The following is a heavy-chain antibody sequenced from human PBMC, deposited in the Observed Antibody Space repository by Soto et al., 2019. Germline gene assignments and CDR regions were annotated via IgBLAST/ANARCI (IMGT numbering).Heavy chain of an antibody. Sequence: GSLRLSCTASGFTFSGTWMHWVRQVPGEGLVCVSRINSDGSSTVYADSVKGRFTISRDNAKNTLYLQMNSLRVEDTATYYCAHSRKSYYDILTGYNYWGQGTLVTVSS. D-gene: IGHD3-9*01. CDR1: GFTFSGTW. CDR3: AHSRKSYYDILTGYNY. V-gene: IGHV3-74*01. CDR2: INSDGSST. J-gene: IGHJ4*02.